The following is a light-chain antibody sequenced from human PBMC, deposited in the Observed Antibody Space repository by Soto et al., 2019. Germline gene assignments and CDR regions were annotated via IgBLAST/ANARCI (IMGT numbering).Light chain of an antibody. CDR3: QQYGNSPPNT. CDR1: QRVSSSY. J-gene: IGKJ2*01. Sequence: EIVLTQSPGTLSLSPGERATLSCRASQRVSSSYLAWYQQKPGQAPRLLIYGASSRATGIPDRFSGSGSGTDFTLTISRLEPEDFAVYFCQQYGNSPPNTFGQGTKVDIK. CDR2: GAS. V-gene: IGKV3-20*01.